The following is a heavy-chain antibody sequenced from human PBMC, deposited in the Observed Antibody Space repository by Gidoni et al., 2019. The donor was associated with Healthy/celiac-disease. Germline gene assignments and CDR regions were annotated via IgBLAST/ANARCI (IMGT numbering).Heavy chain of an antibody. CDR1: GFTFSSYA. CDR3: APGWFGDGGAFDI. V-gene: IGHV3-23*01. CDR2: ISGSGGST. Sequence: EVQLLESGGGLVQPGGSLRLSCAASGFTFSSYAMSWVRQAPGKGLEWVSAISGSGGSTYYADSVKGRFTISRDNSKNTLYLQMNSLRAEDTAVYYCAPGWFGDGGAFDIWGQGTMVTVSS. J-gene: IGHJ3*02. D-gene: IGHD3-10*01.